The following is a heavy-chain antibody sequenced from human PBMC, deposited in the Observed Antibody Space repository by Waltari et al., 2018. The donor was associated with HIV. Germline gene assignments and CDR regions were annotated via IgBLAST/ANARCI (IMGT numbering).Heavy chain of an antibody. CDR2: ISKDGSDQ. V-gene: IGHV3-30*18. CDR1: GFTFSSYD. Sequence: QLQLVESGGGVVQPGRSLRLSCAVSGFTFSSYDMHWVRQAPGKGVEWVAFISKDGSDQDYGDSVKGRFTISRDNSNNTMYLQMNSLGGEDTAVYYGAQDQSKWQLQRGYFQHWGQGTLVTVSS. J-gene: IGHJ1*01. CDR3: AQDQSKWQLQRGYFQH. D-gene: IGHD1-26*01.